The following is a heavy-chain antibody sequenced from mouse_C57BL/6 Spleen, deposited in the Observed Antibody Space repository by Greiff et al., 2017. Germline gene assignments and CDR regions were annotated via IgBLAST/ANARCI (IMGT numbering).Heavy chain of an antibody. Sequence: LEESGPELVKPGASVKISCKASGYAFSSSWMNWVKQRPGKGLEWIGRIYPGDGDTNYNGKFKGKATLTADKSSSTAYMQLSSLTSEDSAVYFCARREEDYWGQGTSVTVSS. CDR2: IYPGDGDT. CDR3: ARREEDY. V-gene: IGHV1-82*01. J-gene: IGHJ4*01. CDR1: GYAFSSSW.